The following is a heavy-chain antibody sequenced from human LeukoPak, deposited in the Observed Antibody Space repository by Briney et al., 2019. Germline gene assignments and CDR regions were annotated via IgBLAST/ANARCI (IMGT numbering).Heavy chain of an antibody. V-gene: IGHV3-48*04. CDR3: ARVLREWLLFGWFDP. CDR1: GFTVSNFW. Sequence: GGSLRLSCEVSGFTVSNFWMHWVRQAPGKGLEWISYISSSGSTIYYADSVKGRFTISRDNAKNSLYLQMNSLRAEDTAVYYCARVLREWLLFGWFDPWGQGTLVTVSS. J-gene: IGHJ5*02. CDR2: ISSSGSTI. D-gene: IGHD3-3*01.